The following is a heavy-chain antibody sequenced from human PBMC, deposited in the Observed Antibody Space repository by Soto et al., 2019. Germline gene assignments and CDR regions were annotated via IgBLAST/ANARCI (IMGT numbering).Heavy chain of an antibody. CDR2: IYWDDDK. D-gene: IGHD2-15*01. CDR3: AHTPLGYCMGGSCYPTGFAP. Sequence: QITLKESGPTLVKPTQTLTLTCTFSGFSLSTSGVGVGWIRQPPGKALEWLALIYWDDDKRYSPSLKSRLTIPKDPPKTQGVLTIPNMDPVDTPTYYCAHTPLGYCMGGSCYPTGFAPWARGTLVPVSS. CDR1: GFSLSTSGVG. V-gene: IGHV2-5*02. J-gene: IGHJ5*02.